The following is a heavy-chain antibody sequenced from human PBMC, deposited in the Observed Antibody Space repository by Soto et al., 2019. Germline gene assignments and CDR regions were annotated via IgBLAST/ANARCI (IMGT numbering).Heavy chain of an antibody. CDR3: ARVPLP. J-gene: IGHJ5*02. Sequence: SETLSLTSTVSGPSIISYYWSWIRQPPGKGLEWIGYIYDSGSTSYNPSLKSRVTISVDTSKNQFSLKLSSVTAADTAVYYCARVPLPWGQGTLVTVSS. V-gene: IGHV4-59*01. CDR2: IYDSGST. CDR1: GPSIISYY.